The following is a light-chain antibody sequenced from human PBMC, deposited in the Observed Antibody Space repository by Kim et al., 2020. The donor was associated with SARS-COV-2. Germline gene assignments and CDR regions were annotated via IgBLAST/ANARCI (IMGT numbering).Light chain of an antibody. CDR1: QGIRSD. V-gene: IGKV1-6*01. J-gene: IGKJ5*01. CDR3: LQDHKYPFT. CDR2: AAS. Sequence: AIQMTQSPSSLSASVGDRVTITCRASQGIRSDLAWYQQKPGKAPKLLIYAASSLQSGVPSRFSGSGSGTDFTLTINSLQPEDFATYYCLQDHKYPFTFGEGTRLEIK.